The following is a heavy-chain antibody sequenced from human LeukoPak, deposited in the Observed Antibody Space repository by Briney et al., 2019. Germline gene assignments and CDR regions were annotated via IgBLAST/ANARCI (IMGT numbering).Heavy chain of an antibody. CDR3: ARWSYYYCSGSRFRAFDI. Sequence: ASVKVSCKASGYTFTSYGISWVRQAPGQGPEWMGWISAYNGNTNYAQKLQGRVTMTTDTSTSTAYMELRRLRSDDTAVYYCARWSYYYCSGSRFRAFDIWGQGTMVTVSS. V-gene: IGHV1-18*01. D-gene: IGHD3-10*01. J-gene: IGHJ3*02. CDR1: GYTFTSYG. CDR2: ISAYNGNT.